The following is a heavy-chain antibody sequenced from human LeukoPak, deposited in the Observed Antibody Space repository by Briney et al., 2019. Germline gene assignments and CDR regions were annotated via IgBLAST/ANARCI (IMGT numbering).Heavy chain of an antibody. CDR3: ARVGAYSSPGVLDY. CDR2: IYYSGST. J-gene: IGHJ4*02. V-gene: IGHV4-59*01. Sequence: SETLSLTCTVSGGSISSYYWSWIRQPPGKGLEWIGYIYYSGSTNYNPSLKSRVTISVDTSKNRFSLKLSSATAADTAVYYCARVGAYSSPGVLDYWGQGTLVTVSS. CDR1: GGSISSYY. D-gene: IGHD6-13*01.